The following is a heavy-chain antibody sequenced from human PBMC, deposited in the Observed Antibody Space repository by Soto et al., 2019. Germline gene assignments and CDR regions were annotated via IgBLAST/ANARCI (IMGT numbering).Heavy chain of an antibody. V-gene: IGHV4-34*01. CDR1: GGSFSGYY. D-gene: IGHD2-8*02. CDR3: ATDKITGLFDY. CDR2: INHSGST. J-gene: IGHJ4*02. Sequence: PSETLSLTCAVYGGSFSGYYWTWIRQPPGTGLEWIGEINHSGSTNYNPSLKSRDTISVDTSKNQFSLKLTSVTAADTAVYYCATDKITGLFDYWGQGTLVTVSS.